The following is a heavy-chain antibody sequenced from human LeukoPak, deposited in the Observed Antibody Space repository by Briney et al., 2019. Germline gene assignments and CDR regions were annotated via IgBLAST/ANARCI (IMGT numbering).Heavy chain of an antibody. Sequence: GGSLRLSCAASGFTFTSYWMHWVRRAPGKGLVWVSRISPDGTSTAYADSVKGRFTVSRDNAKNTLFLQLRSLRVEDTAVYYCARDSYELGATFDYWGQGSLVTVSS. CDR3: ARDSYELGATFDY. D-gene: IGHD1-26*01. CDR1: GFTFTSYW. V-gene: IGHV3-74*01. CDR2: ISPDGTST. J-gene: IGHJ4*02.